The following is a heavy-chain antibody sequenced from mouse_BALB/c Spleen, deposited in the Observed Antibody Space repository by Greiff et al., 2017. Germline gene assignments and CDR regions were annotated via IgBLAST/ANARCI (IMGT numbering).Heavy chain of an antibody. Sequence: QVQLQQSGSVLVRPGASVKLSCKASGYTFTSSWMHWAKQRPGQGLEWIGEIHPNSGNTNYNEKFKGKATLTVDTSSSTAYVDLSSLTSEDSAVYYCASRGYWGQGTSVTVSS. CDR1: GYTFTSSW. CDR3: ASRGY. CDR2: IHPNSGNT. V-gene: IGHV1S130*01. J-gene: IGHJ4*01.